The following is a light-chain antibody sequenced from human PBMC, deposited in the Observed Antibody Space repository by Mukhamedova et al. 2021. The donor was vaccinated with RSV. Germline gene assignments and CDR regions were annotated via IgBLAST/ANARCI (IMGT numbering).Light chain of an antibody. CDR3: QQYYDLPVT. Sequence: KWYQRRVHGKAPKLLIFDASTLESGVPSRFSGNGYGTHFTFIISSLQPEDIATYYCQQYYDLPVTFGGGTKVEIK. J-gene: IGKJ4*01. V-gene: IGKV1-33*01. CDR2: DAS.